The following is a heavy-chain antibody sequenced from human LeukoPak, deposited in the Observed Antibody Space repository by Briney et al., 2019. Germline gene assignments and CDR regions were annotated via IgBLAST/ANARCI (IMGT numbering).Heavy chain of an antibody. V-gene: IGHV5-51*01. CDR3: ARRFYGSGSYSAFDI. J-gene: IGHJ3*02. CDR2: IYPGDSDT. CDR1: GYNFNTNW. D-gene: IGHD3-10*01. Sequence: GESLKISCKDSGYNFNTNWIGWVRQMPGKGLEWMGIIYPGDSDTRYSPSFQGQVTISADKSINIVYLQWSSLKASDTAMYYCARRFYGSGSYSAFDIWGQGTMVTVSS.